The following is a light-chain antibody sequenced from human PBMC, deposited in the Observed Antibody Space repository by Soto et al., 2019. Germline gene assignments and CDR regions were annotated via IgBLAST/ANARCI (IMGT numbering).Light chain of an antibody. J-gene: IGLJ3*02. CDR1: SSDVGGYNY. CDR2: EVT. CDR3: SSYAASNNFYFV. V-gene: IGLV2-8*01. Sequence: QSALTQPPSASGSPGQSVTISCTGTSSDVGGYNYVSWYQQYPGRAPKLMIYEVTKLPSGVPDRFSGSKSGNTASLTVSGLQAEDEADYYCSSYAASNNFYFVFGGGTQLTV.